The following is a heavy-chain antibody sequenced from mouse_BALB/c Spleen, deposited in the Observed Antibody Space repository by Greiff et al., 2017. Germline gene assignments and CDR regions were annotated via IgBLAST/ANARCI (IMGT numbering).Heavy chain of an antibody. J-gene: IGHJ3*01. Sequence: LQQSGAELAKPGASVKMFCKASGYTFTSYWMHWVKQRPGQGLEWIGYINPSTGYTEYNQKYKDKVTLTADKSSSTAYMQLSRLTSEDSAVYYFAGSVDYPWFAYWGQGTLVTVSA. V-gene: IGHV1-7*01. D-gene: IGHD2-4*01. CDR2: INPSTGYT. CDR1: GYTFTSYW. CDR3: AGSVDYPWFAY.